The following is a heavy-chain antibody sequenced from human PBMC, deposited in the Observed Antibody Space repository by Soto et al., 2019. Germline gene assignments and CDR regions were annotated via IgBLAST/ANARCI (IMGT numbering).Heavy chain of an antibody. CDR3: ARGPTEELYCMVV. Sequence: SETLSLTCAVSGGSISSSNWWSWVRQPPGKGLEWIGEIYHSGSPTYNPYLKSRVTISVDKSKNQFSLKLSSVTAAVTAVYYCARGPTEELYCMVVWYPGTTVTVSS. J-gene: IGHJ6*02. V-gene: IGHV4-4*02. CDR2: IYHSGSP. CDR1: GGSISSSNW. D-gene: IGHD1-7*01.